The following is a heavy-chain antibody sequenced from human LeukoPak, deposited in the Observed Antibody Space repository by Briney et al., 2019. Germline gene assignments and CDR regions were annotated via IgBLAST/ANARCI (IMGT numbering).Heavy chain of an antibody. J-gene: IGHJ4*02. CDR3: ARVSSSGPAPYYFDY. V-gene: IGHV4-4*02. D-gene: IGHD6-19*01. CDR1: GGSISSSNW. CDR2: IYHSGST. Sequence: SGTLSLTCAVSGGSISSSNWWSWVRQPPGKGLEWIGEIYHSGSTNYNPSLKSRVTISVDKSKNQFSLKLSSVTAADTAVYYCARVSSSGPAPYYFDYWGQGTLVTVSS.